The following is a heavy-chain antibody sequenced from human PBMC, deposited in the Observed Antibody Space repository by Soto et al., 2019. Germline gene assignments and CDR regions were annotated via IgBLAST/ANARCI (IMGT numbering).Heavy chain of an antibody. D-gene: IGHD6-19*01. CDR3: ARAGGLGAVAVDY. Sequence: SETLSLTCAVSGSSISGGGYFWSWIRQPPGKGLEWIGYIYHSGSTYYNPSLKSRVTISVDRSKNQFSLKLSSVTAADTAVYYCARAGGLGAVAVDYWGQGTLVTVSS. J-gene: IGHJ4*02. CDR2: IYHSGST. CDR1: GSSISGGGYF. V-gene: IGHV4-30-2*01.